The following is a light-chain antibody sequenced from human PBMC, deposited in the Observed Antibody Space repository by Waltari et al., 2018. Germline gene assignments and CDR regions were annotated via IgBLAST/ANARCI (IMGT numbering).Light chain of an antibody. Sequence: QSVLTQPPSASETPGQRVTISCSGSHAHLGSNFLYWYQQLPGTAPKPLIYRNNQRPSGVPDRFSASKSGTSASLAIDGLRSEDEAIYYCASWDDSHYVFGPGTQVTVL. CDR2: RNN. CDR1: HAHLGSNF. CDR3: ASWDDSHYV. V-gene: IGLV1-47*01. J-gene: IGLJ1*01.